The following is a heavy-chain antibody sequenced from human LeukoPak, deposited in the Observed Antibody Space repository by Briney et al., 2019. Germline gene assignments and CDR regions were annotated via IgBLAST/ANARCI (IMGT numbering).Heavy chain of an antibody. CDR1: GYSFTSYW. CDR3: AGRPRYSSGWYGTTPDYYYYMDV. Sequence: HGESLKISCKGSGYSFTSYWIGWVRQMPGKGLEWMGIIYPGDSDTRYSPSFQGQVTISADKSISTAYLQWSSLKASDTAMYYCAGRPRYSSGWYGTTPDYYYYMDVWGKGTTVTVSS. V-gene: IGHV5-51*01. CDR2: IYPGDSDT. D-gene: IGHD6-19*01. J-gene: IGHJ6*03.